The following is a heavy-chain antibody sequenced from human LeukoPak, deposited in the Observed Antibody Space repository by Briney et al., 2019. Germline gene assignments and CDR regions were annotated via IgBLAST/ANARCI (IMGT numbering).Heavy chain of an antibody. CDR3: ATLYYYGSGRKGTDY. D-gene: IGHD3-10*01. CDR1: GFTVSSNY. V-gene: IGHV3-53*01. CDR2: IYSGGGT. Sequence: GGSLRLSCAASGFTVSSNYMSWVRQAPGKGLERVSVIYSGGGTYCADSVKGRFTISRDNSKNTLYLQMNSLRAEDTAVYYCATLYYYGSGRKGTDYWGQGTLVTVSS. J-gene: IGHJ4*02.